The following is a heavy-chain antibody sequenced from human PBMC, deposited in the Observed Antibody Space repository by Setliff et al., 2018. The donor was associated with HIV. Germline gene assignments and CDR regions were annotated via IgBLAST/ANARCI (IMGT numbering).Heavy chain of an antibody. J-gene: IGHJ4*02. CDR1: DSSFSAIY. V-gene: IGHV4-34*01. CDR2: IDHDGAT. Sequence: SETLSLTCGVFDSSFSAIYWNWIRQSPGKGLEWIGEIDHDGATHYAPSLGSRIHISIDPSKKQVSLNLTSLTAAATAVYYCAVATMSHALWGPGTLVTVSS. D-gene: IGHD2-2*01. CDR3: AVATMSHAL.